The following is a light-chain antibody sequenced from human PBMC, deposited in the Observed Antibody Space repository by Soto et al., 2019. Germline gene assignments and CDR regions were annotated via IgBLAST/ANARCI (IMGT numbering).Light chain of an antibody. CDR1: QDIKNY. CDR2: DAS. Sequence: DIQMTQSPSSLSASVGDRVTITCQASQDIKNYLNWYQQKSGKAPKLLIYDASDLETGVPSRFSGSGSGTDFTFTNNSLQSEDIATYYCQQYDNLPLTFGVGTKVEIK. V-gene: IGKV1-33*01. J-gene: IGKJ4*01. CDR3: QQYDNLPLT.